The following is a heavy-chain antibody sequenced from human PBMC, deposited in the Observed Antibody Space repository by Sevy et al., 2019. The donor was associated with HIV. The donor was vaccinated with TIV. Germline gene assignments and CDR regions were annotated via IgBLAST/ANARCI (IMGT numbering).Heavy chain of an antibody. CDR2: ISSSSSTI. CDR3: ARGENGGWYGDAFDI. Sequence: GGSLRLSCAASGFTFSSYSMNWVRQAPGKGLEWVSYISSSSSTIYYADSVKGRFTISSDNAKNSLYLQMNSLRDEDTAVYYCARGENGGWYGDAFDIWGQGTMVTVSS. J-gene: IGHJ3*02. D-gene: IGHD6-19*01. V-gene: IGHV3-48*02. CDR1: GFTFSSYS.